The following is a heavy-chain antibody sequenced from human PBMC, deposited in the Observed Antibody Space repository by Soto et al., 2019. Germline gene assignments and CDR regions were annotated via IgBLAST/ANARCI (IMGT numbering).Heavy chain of an antibody. V-gene: IGHV3-74*01. CDR2: INSDGSST. CDR1: GFTFSGYW. Sequence: GGSLRLSCAASGFTFSGYWMHWVRQAPGKGLVWVSHINSDGSSTTYTDSVKGRFTISRDNAKNTLYLQMNSLRAEDTAVYYCVRDDLGLVIDYRALGSLVTVSS. CDR3: VRDDLGLVIDY. J-gene: IGHJ4*02. D-gene: IGHD6-13*01.